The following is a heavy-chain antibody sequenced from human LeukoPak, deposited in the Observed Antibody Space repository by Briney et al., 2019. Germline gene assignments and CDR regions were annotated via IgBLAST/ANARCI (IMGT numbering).Heavy chain of an antibody. CDR2: INSDGINT. CDR1: GFTFSNYW. V-gene: IGHV3-74*01. J-gene: IGHJ4*02. D-gene: IGHD3-22*01. Sequence: GGSLRLSCAASGFTFSNYWMHWVRQAPGKGLVWVSRINSDGINTSYADSVKGRFTISRDNAKNTLNLQMNSLRAEDTAVYSCARDGDSSGYFDYWGQGTLVTVSS. CDR3: ARDGDSSGYFDY.